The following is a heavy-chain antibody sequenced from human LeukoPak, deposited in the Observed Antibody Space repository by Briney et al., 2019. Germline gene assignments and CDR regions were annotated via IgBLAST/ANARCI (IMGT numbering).Heavy chain of an antibody. D-gene: IGHD2-2*01. CDR2: INPNSGGT. J-gene: IGHJ3*02. CDR1: GYTFTGYY. Sequence: ASVKVSCKASGYTFTGYYMHWVRQAPGQGLEWMGWINPNSGGTNYAQKFQGRVTMTRDTSISTAYMELNRLRSDDTAVYYCAREVRSSTPGDIWGQGTMVTVSS. CDR3: AREVRSSTPGDI. V-gene: IGHV1-2*02.